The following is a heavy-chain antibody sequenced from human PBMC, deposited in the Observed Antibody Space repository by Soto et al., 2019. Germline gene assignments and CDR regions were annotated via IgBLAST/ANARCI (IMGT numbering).Heavy chain of an antibody. V-gene: IGHV3-30*18. CDR3: AKGYSYSACDS. CDR2: ISYDGSNK. D-gene: IGHD5-18*01. CDR1: GFTFSSYG. J-gene: IGHJ4*02. Sequence: QVQLVESGGGVVQPGRSLRLSCAASGFTFSSYGMHWVRQAPGKGLEWVAVISYDGSNKYYADSVKGRFTISRDNSKNTQDPQMNSLRAEDTAVYSCAKGYSYSACDSWGQGTLVTGSS.